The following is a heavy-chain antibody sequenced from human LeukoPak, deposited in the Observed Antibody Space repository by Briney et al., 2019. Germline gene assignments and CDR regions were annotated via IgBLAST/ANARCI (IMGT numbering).Heavy chain of an antibody. J-gene: IGHJ6*03. Sequence: GGSLRLSCAASGFTFDDYGMSWVRQAPGKGLEWVSGISWNGGSTGYADSVKGRFTISRDNAKNSLYLQMNSLRAEDTALYHCARGGSSWYYYYMDVWGKGTTVTVSS. CDR2: ISWNGGST. V-gene: IGHV3-20*01. D-gene: IGHD6-13*01. CDR3: ARGGSSWYYYYMDV. CDR1: GFTFDDYG.